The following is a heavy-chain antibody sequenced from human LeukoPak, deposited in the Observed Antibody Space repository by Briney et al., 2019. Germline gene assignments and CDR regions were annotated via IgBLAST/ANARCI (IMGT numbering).Heavy chain of an antibody. CDR3: AKDRSCTNDICHGDFDY. V-gene: IGHV3-23*01. Sequence: GGSLRLSCAASGFTFNSYAVSWVRQAPGKGLEWVSSISGSGGSTYSADSVKGRFTISRDNSKNTLYLQMNSLRAEDTALYYCAKDRSCTNDICHGDFDYWGQGTLVTVSS. CDR1: GFTFNSYA. D-gene: IGHD2-8*01. CDR2: ISGSGGST. J-gene: IGHJ4*02.